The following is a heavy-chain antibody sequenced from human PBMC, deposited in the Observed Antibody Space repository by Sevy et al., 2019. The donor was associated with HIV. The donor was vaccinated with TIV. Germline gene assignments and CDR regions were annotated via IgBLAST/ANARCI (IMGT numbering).Heavy chain of an antibody. CDR3: ARSISAGNPDAFDI. J-gene: IGHJ3*02. D-gene: IGHD3-3*02. CDR2: INPNSGGR. CDR1: GYTFTGYY. V-gene: IGHV1-2*02. Sequence: ASVKVSCKASGYTFTGYYMHWVRQAPGQGLEWMGCINPNSGGRNYAQKFQGRVTMTRDTSISTAYMELSRLRSDDTAVYYCARSISAGNPDAFDIWGQGTMVTVSS.